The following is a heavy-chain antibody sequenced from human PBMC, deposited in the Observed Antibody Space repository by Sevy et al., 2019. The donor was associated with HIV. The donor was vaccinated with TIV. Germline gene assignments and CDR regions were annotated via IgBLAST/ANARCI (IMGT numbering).Heavy chain of an antibody. D-gene: IGHD6-25*01. J-gene: IGHJ4*02. V-gene: IGHV1-46*01. Sequence: ASVKVSCKASGYTFTSYYMHWVRQAPGQGLEWMGIINPSGGSTSYAQKFQDRVTMTRDTSTSTVYMELSSLRSEDTAVYYCARARLARPIYDYWGQGTLVTVSS. CDR1: GYTFTSYY. CDR3: ARARLARPIYDY. CDR2: INPSGGST.